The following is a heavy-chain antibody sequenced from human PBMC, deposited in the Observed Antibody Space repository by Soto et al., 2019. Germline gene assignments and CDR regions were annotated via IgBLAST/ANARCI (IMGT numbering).Heavy chain of an antibody. CDR1: GDSVSSNSAA. D-gene: IGHD3-16*02. V-gene: IGHV6-1*01. Sequence: SQTLSLTCAISGDSVSSNSAAWNWIRQSPSRGLEWLGRTYYRSKWYNDYAVSVKSRITINPDTSKNQFSLQLNSVTPEDTAVYYCARGTYYDYVWGSYRANYFDYWGQGTLVTVSS. CDR2: TYYRSKWYN. J-gene: IGHJ4*02. CDR3: ARGTYYDYVWGSYRANYFDY.